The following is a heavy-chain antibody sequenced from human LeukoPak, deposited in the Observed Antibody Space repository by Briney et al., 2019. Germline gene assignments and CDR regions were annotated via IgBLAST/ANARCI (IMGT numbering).Heavy chain of an antibody. CDR2: IKQDGSER. Sequence: GGSLRLSCAASAFTFSSYWMSWVRQAPGKGLEWVANIKQDGSERYYVDSVKGRFTISRDNAKNSLYLQMSSLRAEDTAVYYCARGPSGGNGFSYWGQGTLVTVSS. CDR1: AFTFSSYW. V-gene: IGHV3-7*04. D-gene: IGHD2-15*01. J-gene: IGHJ4*02. CDR3: ARGPSGGNGFSY.